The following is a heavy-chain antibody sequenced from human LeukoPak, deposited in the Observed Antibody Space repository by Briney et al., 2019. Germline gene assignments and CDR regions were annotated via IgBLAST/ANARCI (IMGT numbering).Heavy chain of an antibody. J-gene: IGHJ4*02. CDR1: GFTFNRAW. CDR2: IKEDGSEK. V-gene: IGHV3-7*01. D-gene: IGHD3-10*01. CDR3: AKDGEGYS. Sequence: GGSLRLSCAASGFTFNRAWMSWVRQTPEKRLEFVANIKEDGSEKYYVDSVKGRFTISRDNTKNSLYLQMDTLRVDDTAIYYYAKDGEGYSWGQGTLVTVSS.